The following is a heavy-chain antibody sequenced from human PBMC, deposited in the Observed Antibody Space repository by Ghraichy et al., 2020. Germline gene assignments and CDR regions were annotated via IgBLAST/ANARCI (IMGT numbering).Heavy chain of an antibody. CDR2: IYYSGST. CDR1: GGSISSSSYY. CDR3: ARRVHRMSDFDY. J-gene: IGHJ4*02. V-gene: IGHV4-39*01. Sequence: SETLSLTCTVSGGSISSSSYYWGWIRQPPGKGLEWIGSIYYSGSTYYNPSLKSRVTISVDTSKNQFSLKLSSVTAADTAVYYCARRVHRMSDFDYWGQGTLVTVSS.